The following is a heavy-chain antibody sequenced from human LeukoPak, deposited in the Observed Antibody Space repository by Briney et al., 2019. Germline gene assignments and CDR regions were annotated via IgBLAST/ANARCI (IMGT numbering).Heavy chain of an antibody. D-gene: IGHD2-2*01. CDR3: ARASWVSTSDAVR. Sequence: GGSLRLSCVASGLSFSSFAMSWVRQGPARGLEWVSSTRGNGETFYADSVKGRFTLYSDISRNTVYFQLNNLRVEDTAIYYCARASWVSTSDAVRWGQGTLVTVSS. CDR2: TRGNGET. V-gene: IGHV3-23*01. CDR1: GLSFSSFA. J-gene: IGHJ4*02.